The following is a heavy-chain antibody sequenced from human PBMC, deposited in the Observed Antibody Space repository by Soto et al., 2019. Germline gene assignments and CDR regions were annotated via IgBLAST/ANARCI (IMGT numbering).Heavy chain of an antibody. Sequence: ASVKHSCKASGYTLTNDGINLFRQAPGQGLEWIGWISAYNGHTNYEPKLQGRVTMTTAPPKSTAYMELPTLRYDDKAVHSCARSLWGISPDAGYMDVWGKGTTVKVSS. CDR1: GYTLTNDG. V-gene: IGHV1-18*01. J-gene: IGHJ6*03. CDR3: ARSLWGISPDAGYMDV. CDR2: ISAYNGHT. D-gene: IGHD6-13*01.